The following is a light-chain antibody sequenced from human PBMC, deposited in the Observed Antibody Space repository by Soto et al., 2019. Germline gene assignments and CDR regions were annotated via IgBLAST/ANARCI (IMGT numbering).Light chain of an antibody. CDR2: GAS. V-gene: IGKV3-20*01. J-gene: IGKJ4*01. Sequence: EMVLTQSPDTLSLSPGARATLSCKASQSVSSSYLAWYQQRPGQAPRLLIHGASKRATGIPDRFSGRGSGTDFTLTISRLEPEDFAVYLCQQFGTTLTVGGGTKVDIK. CDR3: QQFGTTLT. CDR1: QSVSSSY.